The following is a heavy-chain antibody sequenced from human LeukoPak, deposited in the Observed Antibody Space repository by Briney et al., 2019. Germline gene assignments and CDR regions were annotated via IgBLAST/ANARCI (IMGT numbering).Heavy chain of an antibody. V-gene: IGHV1-8*01. CDR1: GYTFTSYD. J-gene: IGHJ6*02. Sequence: GASVKASCKASGYTFTSYDINWVRQATGQGLEWMGWMNPNSGNTGYAQKFQGRVTMTGSTSISTAYMELSSLRSEDTAVYYCARDIIARIWFGRLYYYGMDVWGQGTTVTVSS. D-gene: IGHD3-10*01. CDR2: MNPNSGNT. CDR3: ARDIIARIWFGRLYYYGMDV.